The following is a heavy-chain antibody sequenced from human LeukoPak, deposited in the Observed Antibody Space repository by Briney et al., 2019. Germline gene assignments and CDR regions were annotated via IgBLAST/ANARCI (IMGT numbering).Heavy chain of an antibody. J-gene: IGHJ1*01. CDR3: AREVYDSNGHRYFQH. V-gene: IGHV4-31*03. CDR2: IYYGGST. Sequence: SETLSLTCTVSGGSISSGGYFWSWLRQHPGKGLEWIGYIYYGGSTYYDPSLESRVNISLDTSKNQFSLKLSSVTAADTAVYLCAREVYDSNGHRYFQHWGPGTLVTVSS. CDR1: GGSISSGGYF. D-gene: IGHD3-22*01.